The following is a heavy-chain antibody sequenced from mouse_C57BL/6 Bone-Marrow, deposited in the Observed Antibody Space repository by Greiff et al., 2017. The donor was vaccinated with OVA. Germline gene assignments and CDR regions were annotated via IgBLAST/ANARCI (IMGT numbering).Heavy chain of an antibody. J-gene: IGHJ2*01. CDR1: GYTFTSYG. CDR2: IYPRSGNT. D-gene: IGHD2-5*01. CDR3: ARRDYSNYFDY. V-gene: IGHV1-81*01. Sequence: QVTLKVSGAELARPGASVKLSCKASGYTFTSYGISWVKQRTGQGLEWIGEIYPRSGNTYYNEKFKGKATLTADKSSSTAYMELRSLTSEDSAVYFCARRDYSNYFDYWGQGTTLTVSS.